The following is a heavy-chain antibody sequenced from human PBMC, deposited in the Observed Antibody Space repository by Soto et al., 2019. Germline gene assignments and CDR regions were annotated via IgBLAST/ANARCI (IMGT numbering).Heavy chain of an antibody. D-gene: IGHD5-12*01. Sequence: SETLSLTCTVSGGSISSYYWSWIRQPPGKGLEWIGYIYYSGSTNYNPSLKSRVTISVDTSKNQFSLKLSSVTAADTAVYYCARKKRWLYFDYWGQGTLVTVSS. CDR1: GGSISSYY. V-gene: IGHV4-59*08. CDR3: ARKKRWLYFDY. J-gene: IGHJ4*02. CDR2: IYYSGST.